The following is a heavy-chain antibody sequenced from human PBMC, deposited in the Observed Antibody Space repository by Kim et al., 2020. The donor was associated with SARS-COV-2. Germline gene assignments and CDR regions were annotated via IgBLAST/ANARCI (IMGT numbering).Heavy chain of an antibody. CDR1: GGTFSSYA. V-gene: IGHV1-69*13. CDR2: IIPIFGTA. D-gene: IGHD1-26*01. J-gene: IGHJ4*02. CDR3: ARDKGPLGDLYDY. Sequence: SVKVSCKASGGTFSSYAISWVRQAPGQGLEWMGGIIPIFGTANYAQKFQGRVTITADESTSTAYMELSSPRSEDTAVYYCARDKGPLGDLYDYWGQGTLVTVSS.